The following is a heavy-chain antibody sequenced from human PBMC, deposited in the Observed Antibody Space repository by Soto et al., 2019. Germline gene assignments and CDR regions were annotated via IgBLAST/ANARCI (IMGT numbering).Heavy chain of an antibody. J-gene: IGHJ4*02. D-gene: IGHD2-2*01. CDR3: AKTGCSSATCYVTN. CDR2: ISYDGSNE. Sequence: GGSLRLCCAASGFSFSTYAIHWVCQAPGKGLEWVAVISYDGSNEYYADSVKGRFTISRDSSKNTLSLQMNSLRPEDTAMYYCAKTGCSSATCYVTNWGQGTLVTVSS. CDR1: GFSFSTYA. V-gene: IGHV3-30*18.